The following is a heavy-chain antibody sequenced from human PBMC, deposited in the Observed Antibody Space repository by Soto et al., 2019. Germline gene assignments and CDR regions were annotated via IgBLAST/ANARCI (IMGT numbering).Heavy chain of an antibody. CDR2: ISPMFGAA. CDR3: AREVQVHTPAFVY. V-gene: IGHV1-69*19. Sequence: QVQLVQSGAEMKKPGLSVKVSCQSSGGTFNTYAMNWVRHAPGQGPEWMGDISPMFGAANYAPKFQGRVTITADESTGTSYMQLSSLTSEDTALYCCAREVQVHTPAFVYWGQGTLVTVSS. J-gene: IGHJ4*02. CDR1: GGTFNTYA. D-gene: IGHD3-10*01.